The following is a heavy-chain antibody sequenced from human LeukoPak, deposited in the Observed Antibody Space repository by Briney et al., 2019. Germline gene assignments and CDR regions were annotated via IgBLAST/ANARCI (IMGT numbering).Heavy chain of an antibody. D-gene: IGHD2-15*01. CDR3: AKDLEGGDDY. V-gene: IGHV3-9*01. Sequence: GGSLRLSCAASGFTFDDYAMHWVRQAPGKGLEWVSGISWNSGSIGYADSVRGRFTISRDNAKNSLYLQMNSLRAEDTALYYCAKDLEGGDDYWGQGTLVTVSS. J-gene: IGHJ4*02. CDR1: GFTFDDYA. CDR2: ISWNSGSI.